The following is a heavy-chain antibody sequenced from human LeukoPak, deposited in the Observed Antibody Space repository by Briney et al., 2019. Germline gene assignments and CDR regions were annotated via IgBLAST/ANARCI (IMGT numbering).Heavy chain of an antibody. CDR1: GFSFSNYG. CDR2: ISGSGGYT. CDR3: ARDLYRIVVVPHYFDY. Sequence: GGSLRLSCEASGFSFSNYGMHWVRQTPGKGLEWVSGISGSGGYTYYADSVKGRVTISRDNSKNTLYLQMNSLRAEDTAVYYCARDLYRIVVVPHYFDYWGQGTLVTVSS. D-gene: IGHD3-22*01. J-gene: IGHJ4*02. V-gene: IGHV3-23*01.